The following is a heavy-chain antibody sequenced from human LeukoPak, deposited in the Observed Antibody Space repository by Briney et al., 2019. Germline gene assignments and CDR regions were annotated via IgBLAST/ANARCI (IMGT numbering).Heavy chain of an antibody. J-gene: IGHJ6*04. CDR1: GFTFSSYA. V-gene: IGHV3-23*01. D-gene: IGHD5-18*01. CDR2: ISGSGGST. CDR3: AKWGDTAMVYYYYYGMDV. Sequence: GGSLRLSCAASGFTFSSYAMSWVRQAPGKGLEWVSAISGSGGSTYYADSVKGRFTISRDNSKNTPYLQMNSLRAEDTAVYYCAKWGDTAMVYYYYYGMDVWGKGTTVTVSS.